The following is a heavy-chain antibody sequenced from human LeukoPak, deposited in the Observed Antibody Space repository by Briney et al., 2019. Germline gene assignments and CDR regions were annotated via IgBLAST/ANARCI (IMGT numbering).Heavy chain of an antibody. CDR1: GGTFSSYA. CDR2: IIPIFGTA. CDR3: ARVNYHDSSGYFSSPSFDY. J-gene: IGHJ4*02. V-gene: IGHV1-69*06. D-gene: IGHD3-22*01. Sequence: SVKVSCKASGGTFSSYAISWVRQAPGQGLEWMGGIIPIFGTANYAQKFQGRVTITADKSTSTAYMELSSLRSEDTALYYCARVNYHDSSGYFSSPSFDYWGQGTLVTVSS.